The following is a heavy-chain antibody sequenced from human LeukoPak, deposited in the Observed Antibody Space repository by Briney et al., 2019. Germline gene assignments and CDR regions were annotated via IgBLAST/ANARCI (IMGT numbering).Heavy chain of an antibody. V-gene: IGHV3-33*01. J-gene: IGHJ6*02. CDR2: IWYDGSNK. CDR1: GFTFSSYG. Sequence: PGGSLRLSCAASGFTFSSYGMHWVRQAPGKGLEWVAVIWYDGSNKYYADSVKGRFTISRDNSKNTLYLQMNSLRAGDTAVYYCAREYGGNFLYYYYGMDVWGQGTTVTVSS. D-gene: IGHD4-23*01. CDR3: AREYGGNFLYYYYGMDV.